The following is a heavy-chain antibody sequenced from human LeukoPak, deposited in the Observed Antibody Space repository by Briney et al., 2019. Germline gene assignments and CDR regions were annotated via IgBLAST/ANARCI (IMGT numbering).Heavy chain of an antibody. V-gene: IGHV4-30-4*08. D-gene: IGHD3-10*01. CDR2: IYYSGST. CDR3: AREGVRITN. J-gene: IGHJ4*02. CDR1: GGSISSGDYY. Sequence: SQTLSLTCTVSGGSISSGDYYWSWIRQPPGKGLEWIGYIYYSGSTYYNPSLKSRVTISVDTSKSQFSLQLSSETAADTAVYYCAREGVRITNWGQGILVTVSS.